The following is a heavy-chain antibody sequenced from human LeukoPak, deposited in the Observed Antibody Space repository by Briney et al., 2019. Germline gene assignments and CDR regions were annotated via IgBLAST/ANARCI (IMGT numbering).Heavy chain of an antibody. Sequence: SVKVSCKASGGTFNSYAITWVRQAPGQGLEWMGGIIPIFGIADYAQKFQARVTITADKSTSTAYMDLSSLRSDDTAVYYCARGRLKAALDERYYFDYWGQGTLVTVSS. V-gene: IGHV1-69*10. CDR3: ARGRLKAALDERYYFDY. D-gene: IGHD6-6*01. CDR1: GGTFNSYA. CDR2: IIPIFGIA. J-gene: IGHJ4*02.